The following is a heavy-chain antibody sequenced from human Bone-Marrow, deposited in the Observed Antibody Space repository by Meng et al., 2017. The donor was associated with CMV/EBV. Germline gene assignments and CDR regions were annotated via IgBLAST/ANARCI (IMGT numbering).Heavy chain of an antibody. J-gene: IGHJ4*02. CDR2: INPNSGGT. CDR1: GYTFTDYY. CDR3: ARERGKFGAQPPAY. D-gene: IGHD3-10*01. V-gene: IGHV1-2*02. Sequence: ASVKVSCKASGYTFTDYYMHWVRQAPGQGLEWMGWINPNSGGTNYAQKFQGRVTMTRDTSISTAYMELSRLRFDDTAVYYCARERGKFGAQPPAYWGQGTLVTVSS.